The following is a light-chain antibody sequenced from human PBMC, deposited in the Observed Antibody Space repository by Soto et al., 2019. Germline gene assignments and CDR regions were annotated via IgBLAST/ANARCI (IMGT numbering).Light chain of an antibody. J-gene: IGKJ4*01. Sequence: DIQMTQSPSTLSASVGDRVTITCRASQSISSWLAWYQQKPGKAPKLLIYKASSLESGVPSRVSGSGSGTEFTLTISSLQPEDFATYYCQQYNSYVTFGGGTKVEIK. CDR3: QQYNSYVT. CDR2: KAS. CDR1: QSISSW. V-gene: IGKV1-5*03.